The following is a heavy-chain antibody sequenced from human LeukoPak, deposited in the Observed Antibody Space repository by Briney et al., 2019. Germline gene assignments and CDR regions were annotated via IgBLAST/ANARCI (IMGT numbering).Heavy chain of an antibody. D-gene: IGHD2-8*01. J-gene: IGHJ4*02. Sequence: ASVKVSCKASGGTFSSYAISWVRQAAGQGLEWMGWTSPNTGYIYYARKFQGRMTMATNTATRTVYMELSSLRSEDTAVYYCATSRYCSNGVCPFDYWGQGTLVTVSS. CDR2: TSPNTGYI. CDR3: ATSRYCSNGVCPFDY. CDR1: GGTFSSYA. V-gene: IGHV1-8*02.